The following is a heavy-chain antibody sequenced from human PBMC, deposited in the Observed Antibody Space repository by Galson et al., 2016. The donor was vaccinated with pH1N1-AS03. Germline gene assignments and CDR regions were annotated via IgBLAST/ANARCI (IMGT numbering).Heavy chain of an antibody. V-gene: IGHV1-46*04. CDR3: ATYGSGTAAHFDY. CDR2: INPRNGGT. J-gene: IGHJ4*02. D-gene: IGHD3-10*01. CDR1: GYTFINYY. Sequence: SVKVSCKASGYTFINYYIHRMRQAPGQGFDWLGVINPRNGGTTYAQKLHDRVTMSRDMSTSTVYMTLSSLRSEDTAVYYCATYGSGTAAHFDYWGQGTLVTVSS.